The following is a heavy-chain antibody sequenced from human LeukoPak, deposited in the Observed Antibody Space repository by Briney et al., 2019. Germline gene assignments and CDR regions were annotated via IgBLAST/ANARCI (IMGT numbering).Heavy chain of an antibody. J-gene: IGHJ1*01. CDR2: INPSGAGT. Sequence: ASVKVSCKASGYTFTTYYMHWLRQAPGHGLEWMGIINPSGAGTSYAQKFQGRVTMTRDTSTSTVYMELSSLRSEDTAVYYCARGAPVVVPSDYGPGYFRLWGQGTLVTVSS. D-gene: IGHD2-15*01. V-gene: IGHV1-46*01. CDR3: ARGAPVVVPSDYGPGYFRL. CDR1: GYTFTTYY.